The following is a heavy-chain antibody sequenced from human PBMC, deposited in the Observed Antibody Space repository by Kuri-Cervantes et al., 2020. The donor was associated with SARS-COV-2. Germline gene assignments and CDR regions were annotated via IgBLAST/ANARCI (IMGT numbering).Heavy chain of an antibody. CDR2: IYYSGST. D-gene: IGHD3-10*01. CDR1: GGSISSSSYY. V-gene: IGHV4-39*07. CDR3: ARLGPYYGSGSYYQDAFDI. Sequence: GSLRLSCTVSGGSISSSSYYWGWIRQPPGKGLEWIGSIYYSGSTYYNPSLKSRVTISVDTSKNQFSLKLSSVTAADTAVYYCARLGPYYGSGSYYQDAFDIWGQGTMVTVSS. J-gene: IGHJ3*02.